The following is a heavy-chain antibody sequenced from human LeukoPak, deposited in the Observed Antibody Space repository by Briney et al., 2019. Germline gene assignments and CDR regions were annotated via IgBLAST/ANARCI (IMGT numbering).Heavy chain of an antibody. Sequence: PGGSLRLSCAASGFTFSSYEMNWVRQAPGKGLEWVSYISSSGSTIYYADSVKGRFTISRDNAKNSLYLQMNSLRAEDTAVYYCARVNGWSAFDYWGQGTLVTVSS. D-gene: IGHD6-19*01. CDR3: ARVNGWSAFDY. CDR2: ISSSGSTI. CDR1: GFTFSSYE. V-gene: IGHV3-48*03. J-gene: IGHJ4*02.